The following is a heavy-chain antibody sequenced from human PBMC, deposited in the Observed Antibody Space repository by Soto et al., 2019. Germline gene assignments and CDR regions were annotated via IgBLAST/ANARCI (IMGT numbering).Heavy chain of an antibody. D-gene: IGHD4-17*01. CDR3: AREAPPTAYYYGMDV. J-gene: IGHJ6*02. CDR2: IYYSGST. V-gene: IGHV4-31*03. CDR1: GGSISSGGYY. Sequence: PSETLSLTCTFSGGSISSGGYYWSWIRQHPGKGLEWIGYIYYSGSTYYNPSLKSRVTISVDTSKNQFSLKLSSVTAADTAVYYCAREAPPTAYYYGMDVWGQGTTVTVSS.